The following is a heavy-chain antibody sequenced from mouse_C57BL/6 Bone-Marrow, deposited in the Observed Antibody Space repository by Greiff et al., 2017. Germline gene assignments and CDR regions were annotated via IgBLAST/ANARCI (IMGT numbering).Heavy chain of an antibody. CDR1: GYTFTSYG. Sequence: VKLVESGAELARPGASVKLSCKASGYTFTSYGISWVKQRTGQGLEWIGEIYPRSGNTYYNEKFKGKATLTADKSSSTAYMELRSLTSEDSAVYFCARSLPYGFYWYFDVWGTGTTVTVSA. J-gene: IGHJ1*03. V-gene: IGHV1-81*01. CDR3: ARSLPYGFYWYFDV. CDR2: IYPRSGNT. D-gene: IGHD2-2*01.